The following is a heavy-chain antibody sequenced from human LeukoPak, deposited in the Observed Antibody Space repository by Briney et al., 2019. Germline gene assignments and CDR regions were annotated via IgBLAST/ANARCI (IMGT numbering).Heavy chain of an antibody. Sequence: TSETLSLTCAVYGGSFSGYYWSWIRQTAGKGREWIGDINHSGSAKYNPSLKSRVSISVTLSKNQFSLDLSSVTAADTAVYYCARGQALYSDASGYYAGGFYYFDKWGQGTLVTVSS. CDR3: ARGQALYSDASGYYAGGFYYFDK. V-gene: IGHV4-34*01. J-gene: IGHJ4*02. CDR2: INHSGSA. D-gene: IGHD3-22*01. CDR1: GGSFSGYY.